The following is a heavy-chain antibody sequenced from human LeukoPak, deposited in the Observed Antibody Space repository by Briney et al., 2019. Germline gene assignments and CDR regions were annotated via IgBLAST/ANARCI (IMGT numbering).Heavy chain of an antibody. CDR1: GFTFGSYA. V-gene: IGHV3-23*01. CDR3: AKTRYGGIRLYYFDY. Sequence: GGSLRLSCAASGFTFGSYAMSWVRQAPGKGLEWVSAISGSGGSTYYADSVKGRFTISRDNSKNTLYLQMNSLRAEDTAVYYCAKTRYGGIRLYYFDYWGQGTLVTVSS. J-gene: IGHJ4*02. CDR2: ISGSGGST. D-gene: IGHD4-23*01.